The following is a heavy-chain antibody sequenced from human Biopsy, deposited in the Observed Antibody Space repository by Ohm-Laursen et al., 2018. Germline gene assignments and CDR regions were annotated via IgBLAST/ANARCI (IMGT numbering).Heavy chain of an antibody. Sequence: GTLSLTWAVYGGSFRGYYWSWIRQPPGKGLEWIGEINHRGSTNYNPSLKSRVTISVDKSKNQFSHKLRSVTAADTAVYYCARAVDYYDPYYYYGLDVWGQGTTVTVSS. CDR3: ARAVDYYDPYYYYGLDV. CDR2: INHRGST. D-gene: IGHD3-16*01. V-gene: IGHV4-34*01. CDR1: GGSFRGYY. J-gene: IGHJ6*02.